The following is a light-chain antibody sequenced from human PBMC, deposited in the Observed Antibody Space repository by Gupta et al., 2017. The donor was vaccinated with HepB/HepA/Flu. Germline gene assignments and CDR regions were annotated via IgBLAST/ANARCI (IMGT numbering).Light chain of an antibody. Sequence: QSPRSQPASVSRPSVHSLTISCTGARSDVGGYNLVSWYQHHPGKAPKLMIYEDSKRPSGVSNRFSGSKSGNTASLTTSGVQAEDEADDYCCSSAGSSTKVVFGGGTKLTVL. V-gene: IGLV2-23*01. CDR3: CSSAGSSTKVV. CDR1: RSDVGGYNL. J-gene: IGLJ2*01. CDR2: EDS.